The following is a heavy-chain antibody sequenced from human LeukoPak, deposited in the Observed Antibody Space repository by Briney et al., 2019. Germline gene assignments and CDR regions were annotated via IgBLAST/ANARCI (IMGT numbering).Heavy chain of an antibody. Sequence: GGSLRLSCAASGFTFSSYALSWVRQAPGKGLEWVSFISGGGDSTYYPDSVRGRFTVSRDNSKNTLYLQINSLRAGDTAVYYCAKDGGPLRGAFDSWGQGTLATVSS. V-gene: IGHV3-23*01. CDR3: AKDGGPLRGAFDS. D-gene: IGHD3-10*01. CDR1: GFTFSSYA. CDR2: ISGGGDST. J-gene: IGHJ4*02.